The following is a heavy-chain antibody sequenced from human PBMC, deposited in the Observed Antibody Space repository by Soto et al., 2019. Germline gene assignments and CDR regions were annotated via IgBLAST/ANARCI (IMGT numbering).Heavy chain of an antibody. CDR2: IIPISDTT. J-gene: IGHJ6*02. V-gene: IGHV1-69*13. Sequence: SVKVSCKASGGTFSSYAISWVRQAPGQGLEWMGGIIPISDTTNYAQKFQGRVTITADESTSTAYMELSGLRSEDTAVYYCARSQGSSTSLEIYYYYYYGMDVWGQGTTVTVSS. CDR3: ARSQGSSTSLEIYYYYYYGMDV. CDR1: GGTFSSYA. D-gene: IGHD2-2*01.